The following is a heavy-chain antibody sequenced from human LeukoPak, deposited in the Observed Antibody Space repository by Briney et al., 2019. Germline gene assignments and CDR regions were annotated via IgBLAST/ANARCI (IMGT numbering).Heavy chain of an antibody. CDR1: GFTFSNYA. Sequence: GGSLRLSCAASGFTFSNYAMNWVRQPAGKGLEWVSAVIGEGYREFYADSAKGRFTIYRDNSMNTLSLQMNSLRAEDTAVYYCAKEQDNRLLLSHFDYWGQGSLVTVSS. V-gene: IGHV3-23*01. J-gene: IGHJ4*02. CDR2: VIGEGYRE. CDR3: AKEQDNRLLLSHFDY. D-gene: IGHD2-2*01.